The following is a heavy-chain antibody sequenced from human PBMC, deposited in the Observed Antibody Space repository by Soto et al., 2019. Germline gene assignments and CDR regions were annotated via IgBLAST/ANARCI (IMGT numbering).Heavy chain of an antibody. CDR2: MNPNSGNT. CDR1: GYTFTSYD. D-gene: IGHD2-2*01. V-gene: IGHV1-8*01. J-gene: IGHJ5*02. Sequence: QVQLVQSGAEVKKPGASVKVSCKASGYTFTSYDINWVRLATGQGLEWMGWMNPNSGNTAYAQKVQGRVTMPRNTSISTAYMGLSSLRSEDTAVYYCARLKQDSAVAWGQGTLVTVSS. CDR3: ARLKQDSAVA.